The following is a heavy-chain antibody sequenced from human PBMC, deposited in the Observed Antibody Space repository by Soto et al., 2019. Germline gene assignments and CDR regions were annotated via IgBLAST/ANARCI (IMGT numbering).Heavy chain of an antibody. Sequence: SEPHSLTSSVSGGNIGSGGYYWSWIRQHPGKGLEWIGYIYYSDSTNYNPSLKSRVIISVDTSKNQFSLRLSSVTAADTAVYYCARAYYDTSGYSLDPWGQGILVTV. CDR1: GGNIGSGGYY. D-gene: IGHD3-22*01. J-gene: IGHJ5*02. CDR2: IYYSDST. V-gene: IGHV4-61*08. CDR3: ARAYYDTSGYSLDP.